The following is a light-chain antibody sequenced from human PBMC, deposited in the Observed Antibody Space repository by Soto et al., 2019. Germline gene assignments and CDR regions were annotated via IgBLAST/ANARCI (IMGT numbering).Light chain of an antibody. Sequence: EIVMTQSPVTLSLSPGETATLSCRASQTIRTTLAWYQQKAGQAPRLLIYDASTRATGIPARFSGSGSGTEFTITISSLQSEDFAVYYCQQYTNWVTFGGGTQVEIE. CDR3: QQYTNWVT. CDR2: DAS. J-gene: IGKJ4*01. V-gene: IGKV3-15*01. CDR1: QTIRTT.